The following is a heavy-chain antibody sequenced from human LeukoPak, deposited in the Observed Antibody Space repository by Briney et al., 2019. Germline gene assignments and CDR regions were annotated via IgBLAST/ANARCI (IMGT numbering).Heavy chain of an antibody. V-gene: IGHV1-2*02. CDR3: ARGKSGYSP. J-gene: IGHJ4*02. D-gene: IGHD3-22*01. CDR1: GYTFTENY. CDR2: INPHTGAA. Sequence: ASVKLSCKVSGYTFTENYIHWVRQTPGQGLEWMGLINPHTGAANYTQNFQGRVTLTRDTSSSTAYMHLSSLRSDDTAVYYCARGKSGYSPWGQGTPVTVSS.